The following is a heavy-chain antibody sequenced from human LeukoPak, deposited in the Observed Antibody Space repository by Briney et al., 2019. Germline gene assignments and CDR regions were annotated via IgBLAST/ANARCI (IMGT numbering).Heavy chain of an antibody. CDR1: GGSISSSSYY. J-gene: IGHJ4*02. V-gene: IGHV4-39*07. D-gene: IGHD3-3*01. CDR2: IYYSGST. CDR3: AITRRMERFLEWLPSDY. Sequence: SETLSLTCTVSGGSISSSSYYWGWIRQPPGKGLEWIGSIYYSGSTYYNPSLKSRVTISVDTSKNQFSLKLSSVTAADTAVYYCAITRRMERFLEWLPSDYWGQGTLVTVSS.